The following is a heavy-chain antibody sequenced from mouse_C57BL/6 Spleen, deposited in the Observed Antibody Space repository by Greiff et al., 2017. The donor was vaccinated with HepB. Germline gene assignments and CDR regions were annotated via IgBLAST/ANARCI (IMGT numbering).Heavy chain of an antibody. CDR1: GYSITSGYY. CDR2: ISYDGSN. D-gene: IGHD1-1*01. J-gene: IGHJ1*03. CDR3: ASGHGSSYYWYFDV. Sequence: EVQVVESGPGLVKPSQSLSLTCSVTGYSITSGYYWNWIRQFPGNKLEWMGYISYDGSNNYNPSLKNRISITRDTSKNQFFLKLNSVTTEDTATYYCASGHGSSYYWYFDVWGTGTTVTVSS. V-gene: IGHV3-6*01.